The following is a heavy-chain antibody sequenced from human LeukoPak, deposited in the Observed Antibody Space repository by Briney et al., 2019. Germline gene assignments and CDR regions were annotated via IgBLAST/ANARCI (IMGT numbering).Heavy chain of an antibody. J-gene: IGHJ6*02. CDR3: ARDRAVAGTYYYYGMDV. CDR1: GGSFSGYY. CDR2: ISGSGGST. D-gene: IGHD6-19*01. V-gene: IGHV3-23*01. Sequence: ETLSLTCAVYGGSFSGYYWSWIRQPPGKGLEWVSAISGSGGSTYYADSVKGRFTISRDNSKNTLYLQMNSLRAEDTAVYYCARDRAVAGTYYYYGMDVWGQGTTVTVSS.